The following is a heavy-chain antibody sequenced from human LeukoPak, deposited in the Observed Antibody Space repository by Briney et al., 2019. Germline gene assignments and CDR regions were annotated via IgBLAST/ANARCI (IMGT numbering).Heavy chain of an antibody. J-gene: IGHJ4*02. CDR2: IYYSGST. CDR1: GGSISSGGYY. D-gene: IGHD3-22*01. V-gene: IGHV4-31*03. Sequence: SETLSLTCTVSGGSISSGGYYCSWLRQHPGKGLEWIGYIYYSGSTYYNPSLKSRVTISVDTSKNQFSLKLSSVTAADTAVYYCASGRGPTYYYDSSGYYSWGQGTLVTVSS. CDR3: ASGRGPTYYYDSSGYYS.